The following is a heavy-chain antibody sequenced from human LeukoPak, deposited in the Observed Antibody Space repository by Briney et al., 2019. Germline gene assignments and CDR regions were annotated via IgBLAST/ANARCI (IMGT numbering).Heavy chain of an antibody. J-gene: IGHJ6*03. CDR2: INPDSGGT. CDR3: ARAVGDYYFYYMNV. Sequence: ASVEVSCKPSGYTFTGYYIHWVRQAPGQGLEWMGWINPDSGGTNYAQNFQGRVTMTRDTSISTAYMELSSLRSDDTAVYYCARAVGDYYFYYMNVWGKGTTVTVSS. CDR1: GYTFTGYY. D-gene: IGHD3-10*01. V-gene: IGHV1-2*02.